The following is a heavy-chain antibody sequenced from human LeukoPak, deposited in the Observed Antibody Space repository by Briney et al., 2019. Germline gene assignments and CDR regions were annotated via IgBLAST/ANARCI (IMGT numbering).Heavy chain of an antibody. D-gene: IGHD3-22*01. CDR2: ISAYNGNT. CDR3: ASPQYYYDSSGPTFDY. CDR1: GYTFTGYG. V-gene: IGHV1-18*01. Sequence: PGASVKVSCKASGYTFTGYGISWVRQAPGQGLEWMGWISAYNGNTNYAQKLQGRVTMTTDTSTSTAYMELRSLRSDDTAVYYCASPQYYYDSSGPTFDYWGQGTLVTVSS. J-gene: IGHJ4*02.